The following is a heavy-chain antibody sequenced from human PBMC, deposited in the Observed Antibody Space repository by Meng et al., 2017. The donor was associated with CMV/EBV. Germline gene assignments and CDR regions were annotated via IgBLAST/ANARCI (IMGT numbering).Heavy chain of an antibody. CDR2: ISGSGGST. CDR3: AKVVGGERWLAVSGTFGY. V-gene: IGHV3-23*01. Sequence: GESLKISCAASGFTFSSYWMSWVRQAPGKGLEWVAAISGSGGSTYYADSVKGRFTITRDNSKNTLYLQMNSLRDEDTAVYYCAKVVGGERWLAVSGTFGYWGQGTLVTVSS. D-gene: IGHD6-19*01. J-gene: IGHJ4*02. CDR1: GFTFSSYW.